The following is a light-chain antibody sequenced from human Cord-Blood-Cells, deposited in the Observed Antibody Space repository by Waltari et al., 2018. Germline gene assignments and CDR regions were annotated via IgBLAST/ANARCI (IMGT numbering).Light chain of an antibody. CDR1: SSDVGGYTY. V-gene: IGLV2-14*01. CDR2: DVS. J-gene: IGLJ1*01. Sequence: QSALTQPASVSGSPGQSFNISCTGTSSDVGGYTYVSWYQQHPAKAPNLMISDVSSRPAGVSNRFSGSKSGNTASLTISGLQAEDEADYYCSSYTSSSTYVFGTGTKVTVL. CDR3: SSYTSSSTYV.